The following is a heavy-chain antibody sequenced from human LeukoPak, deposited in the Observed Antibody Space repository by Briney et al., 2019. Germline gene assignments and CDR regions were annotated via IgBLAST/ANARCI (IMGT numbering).Heavy chain of an antibody. CDR3: ARDNSRDSSGYDY. J-gene: IGHJ4*02. CDR2: ISSSGSTI. Sequence: GGSLRLSCAASGFTFSSYEMNWVRQAPGKGLGWVSYISSSGSTIYSADSVKGRFTISRDNAKNSLYLQMNSLRAEDTAVYYCARDNSRDSSGYDYWGQGTLVTVSS. D-gene: IGHD3-22*01. V-gene: IGHV3-48*03. CDR1: GFTFSSYE.